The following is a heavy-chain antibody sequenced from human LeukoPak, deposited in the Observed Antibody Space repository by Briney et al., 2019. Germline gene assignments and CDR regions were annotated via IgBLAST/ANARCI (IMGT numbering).Heavy chain of an antibody. J-gene: IGHJ4*02. CDR2: ISYDGSNK. V-gene: IGHV3-30*04. CDR1: GFTFSSYA. CDR3: ARDGTASGKFDY. D-gene: IGHD1-7*01. Sequence: GRSLRLSCAASGFTFSSYAMHWVRQAPGKGLEWVAVISYDGSNKYHADSVKGRFTISRDNSKNTLYLQMNSLRAEDTAVYYCARDGTASGKFDYWGQGTLVTVSS.